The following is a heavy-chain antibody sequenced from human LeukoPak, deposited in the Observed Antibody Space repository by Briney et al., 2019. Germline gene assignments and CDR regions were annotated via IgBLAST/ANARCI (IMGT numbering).Heavy chain of an antibody. Sequence: GGSLRLSCAASGFTFSDYYMSWIRQAPGKGLEWVSYISSSGSAIYYADSVKGRFTISRDNAKNSLYLQMNSLRAEDTAVYYCASNYWYYYGSGSDDAFDIWGQGTMVTVSS. V-gene: IGHV3-11*01. CDR3: ASNYWYYYGSGSDDAFDI. D-gene: IGHD3-10*01. CDR2: ISSSGSAI. CDR1: GFTFSDYY. J-gene: IGHJ3*02.